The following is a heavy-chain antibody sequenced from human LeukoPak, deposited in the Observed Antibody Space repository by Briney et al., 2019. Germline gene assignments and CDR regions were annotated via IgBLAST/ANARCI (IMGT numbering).Heavy chain of an antibody. CDR2: IMPLFAAA. CDR1: GGTFSNYI. J-gene: IGHJ4*02. V-gene: IGHV1-69*05. D-gene: IGHD3-22*01. CDR3: AGHYYYDTFTYYERAPG. Sequence: GASVKVSCKASGGTFSNYIFNWVRQAPGQGLEWMGGIMPLFAAADYAQNFQGRVTITTDESTSTVYMELSRLRSEDTALYYCAGHYYYDTFTYYERAPGWGQGTLVTVSS.